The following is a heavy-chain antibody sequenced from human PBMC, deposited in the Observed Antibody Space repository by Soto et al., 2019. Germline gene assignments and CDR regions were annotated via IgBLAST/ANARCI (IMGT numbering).Heavy chain of an antibody. J-gene: IGHJ4*02. CDR2: IVVGSGNT. CDR1: GFTFTSSA. CDR3: AASGLVTETYYFSY. V-gene: IGHV1-58*01. D-gene: IGHD2-21*02. Sequence: GASVKVSCKASGFTFTSSAVQWVRQARGRRLEWIGWIVVGSGNTNYAQKLQERVTITRDMSTSTAYMELSSLRSEVTVVYYCAASGLVTETYYFSYWGQGTLVIVSS.